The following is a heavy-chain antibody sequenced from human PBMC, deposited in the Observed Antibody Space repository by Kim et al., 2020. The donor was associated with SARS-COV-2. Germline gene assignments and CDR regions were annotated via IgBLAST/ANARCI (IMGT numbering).Heavy chain of an antibody. J-gene: IGHJ6*02. CDR1: GFTFSSYG. CDR2: IWYDGSNK. V-gene: IGHV3-33*01. D-gene: IGHD6-13*01. CDR3: AREWRSSSWYYYYGMDV. Sequence: GGSLRLSCAASGFTFSSYGMHWVRQAPGKGLEWVAVIWYDGSNKYYADSVKGRFTISRDNSKNTLYLQMNSLRAEDTAVYYCAREWRSSSWYYYYGMDVWGQGTTVTVSS.